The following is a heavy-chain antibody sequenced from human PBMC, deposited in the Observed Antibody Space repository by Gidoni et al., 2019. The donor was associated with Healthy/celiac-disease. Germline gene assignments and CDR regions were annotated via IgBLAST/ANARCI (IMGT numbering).Heavy chain of an antibody. CDR1: GFPFSSYA. CDR3: ARDPNYYDSSGDY. J-gene: IGHJ4*02. Sequence: QVQLVESGGGVVQPGRSLNLSCAASGFPFSSYAMHWVRQAPGKGLEWVAVISYDGSNKYYADSVKGRFTISRDNSKNTLYLQMNSLRAEDTAVYYCARDPNYYDSSGDYWGQGTLVTVSS. D-gene: IGHD3-22*01. V-gene: IGHV3-30-3*01. CDR2: ISYDGSNK.